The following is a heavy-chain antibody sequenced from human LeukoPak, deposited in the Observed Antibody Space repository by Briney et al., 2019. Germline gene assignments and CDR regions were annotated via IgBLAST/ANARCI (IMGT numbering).Heavy chain of an antibody. D-gene: IGHD3-22*01. J-gene: IGHJ4*02. CDR2: ISSSSSYI. CDR1: GFTFSSYS. Sequence: GGSLRLSCAASGFTFSSYSMNWVRQAPGKGLEWVSSISSSSSYIYYADSVKGRFTISRDNAKNSLYLQMNSLRAEDTAVYYCASPLYDSSGYLPDYWGQGTLVTVSS. V-gene: IGHV3-21*01. CDR3: ASPLYDSSGYLPDY.